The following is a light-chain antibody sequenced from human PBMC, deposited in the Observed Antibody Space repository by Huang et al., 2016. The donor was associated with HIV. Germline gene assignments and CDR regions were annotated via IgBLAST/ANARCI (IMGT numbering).Light chain of an antibody. J-gene: IGKJ1*01. CDR2: GAS. V-gene: IGKV3D-15*01. CDR3: QHYNNWPPWT. CDR1: QGVSNN. Sequence: EIVMTQSPATLSVSPGERATLSCRASQGVSNNVGWYQQKPGQTPRLLIHGASTRATGIPAKVSGRGSGTDFTLTITSLQPEDSAVYYCQHYNNWPPWTFGPGTQVEI.